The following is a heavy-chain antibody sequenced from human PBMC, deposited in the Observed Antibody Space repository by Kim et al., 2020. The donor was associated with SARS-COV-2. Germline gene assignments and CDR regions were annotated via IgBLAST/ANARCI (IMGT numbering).Heavy chain of an antibody. CDR2: IWYDGSNK. D-gene: IGHD3-10*01. CDR1: GFTFSSYG. J-gene: IGHJ6*02. CDR3: ARDQIGGFYGRDV. Sequence: GGSLRLSCAASGFTFSSYGMHWVRQAPGKGLEWLAVIWYDGSNKYYADSVKGRFTISRDNSKNTLYLQMNSLRAEDTAVYYCARDQIGGFYGRDVWGQGTTVTVSS. V-gene: IGHV3-33*01.